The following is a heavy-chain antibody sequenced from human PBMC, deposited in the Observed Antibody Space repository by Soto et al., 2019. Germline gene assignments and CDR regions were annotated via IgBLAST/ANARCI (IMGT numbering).Heavy chain of an antibody. D-gene: IGHD5-12*01. CDR1: GFTFSNAW. J-gene: IGHJ4*02. Sequence: EVQLVESGGGLVKHGGSLRLSCAASGFTFSNAWMTWVRQAPGKGLEWVGRVKSKTDGGTIDYAAPVKDRFTISRDDSKNTLYLQMNSLKTEDTAVYYCIGTYSGSSMRFDYWGQGTLVTVSA. CDR2: VKSKTDGGTI. V-gene: IGHV3-15*01. CDR3: IGTYSGSSMRFDY.